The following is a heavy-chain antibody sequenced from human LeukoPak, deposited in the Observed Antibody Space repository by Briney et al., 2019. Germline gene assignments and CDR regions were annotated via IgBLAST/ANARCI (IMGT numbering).Heavy chain of an antibody. CDR3: ARVVAGFSGPRLYYFDY. Sequence: SETLSLTCTVSGGSISSTTHYWSWIRQPPGKGLEWIGYIYYSGSTYYNPSLKSRVTISVDTSKNQFSLKLSSVTAADTAVYYCARVVAGFSGPRLYYFDYWGQGTLVTVSS. V-gene: IGHV4-30-4*08. CDR1: GGSISSTTHY. J-gene: IGHJ4*02. CDR2: IYYSGST. D-gene: IGHD6-19*01.